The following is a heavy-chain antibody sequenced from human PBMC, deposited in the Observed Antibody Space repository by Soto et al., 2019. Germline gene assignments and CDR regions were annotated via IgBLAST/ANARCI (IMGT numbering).Heavy chain of an antibody. CDR3: AKSSGGSGSYRLVYYFDY. D-gene: IGHD3-10*01. V-gene: IGHV3-23*01. CDR2: ISGSGGST. Sequence: PGGSLRLSCAASGFTFSSYAMSWVRQAPGKGLEWVSAISGSGGSTYYADSVKGRFTISRDNSKNTLYLQMNSLRAEDTAVYYCAKSSGGSGSYRLVYYFDYWGQGTLVTVSS. J-gene: IGHJ4*02. CDR1: GFTFSSYA.